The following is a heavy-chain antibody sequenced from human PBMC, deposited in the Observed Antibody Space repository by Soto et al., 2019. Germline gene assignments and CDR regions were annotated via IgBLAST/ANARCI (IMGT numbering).Heavy chain of an antibody. CDR2: SSTSGRST. D-gene: IGHD6-19*01. J-gene: IGHJ4*02. CDR3: AKDGNWLDVFLDL. CDR1: GIDFSNYA. V-gene: IGHV3-23*01. Sequence: EVQLLESGGGLVQPGGSLRLSCVVSGIDFSNYAMTWARQAPGKGLEWVAISSTSGRSTYHADSVRGRFTISRDNSKNTLYLHMTDLRAEDTAVYYCAKDGNWLDVFLDLWGQGTPVTVSS.